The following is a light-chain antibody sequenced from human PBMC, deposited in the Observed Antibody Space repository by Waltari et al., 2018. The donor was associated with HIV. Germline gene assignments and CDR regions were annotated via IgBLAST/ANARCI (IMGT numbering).Light chain of an antibody. V-gene: IGKV1-39*01. CDR2: AAS. CDR1: EPINRS. CDR3: QQSYSSPIT. Sequence: DIQMTQSPSSLSASIGDSVTITCRASEPINRSLNWYQYTPGKAPKVVIFAASSLQSGVPSRFNGSGSGTDFTLTISSLQPEDFVTYFCQQSYSSPITFGQGTRLEI. J-gene: IGKJ5*01.